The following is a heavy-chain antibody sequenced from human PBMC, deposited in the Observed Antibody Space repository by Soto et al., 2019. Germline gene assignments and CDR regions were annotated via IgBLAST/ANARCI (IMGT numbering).Heavy chain of an antibody. J-gene: IGHJ6*02. V-gene: IGHV1-18*04. CDR1: GYTFTSYG. Sequence: ASVKVSCKASGYTFTSYGSSWVRQAPGQGLEWMGWISAYKCNTNYAQKLQVRVSMTTDTSTSTAYMVLRSLRSDDTALYYCARDPIVVVPAAMFYYYGMDVCGQGTTVTVSS. CDR2: ISAYKCNT. D-gene: IGHD2-2*01. CDR3: ARDPIVVVPAAMFYYYGMDV.